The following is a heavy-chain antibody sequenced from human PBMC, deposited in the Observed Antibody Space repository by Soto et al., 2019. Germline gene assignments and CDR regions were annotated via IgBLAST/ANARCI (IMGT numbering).Heavy chain of an antibody. D-gene: IGHD1-1*01. V-gene: IGHV3-11*05. CDR3: ARATTGKTWLGPNSWFDS. CDR2: ITSSSSYT. Sequence: QVQLVESGGGLVKPGGSLRLSCAASGFTFSDYYMSWIRQAPGKGLEWVSYITSSSSYTNYADSVKGRFTISRDNAKNSLYLQMTRLRAADTALYYCARATTGKTWLGPNSWFDSWGKGTLVTVYS. J-gene: IGHJ5*01. CDR1: GFTFSDYY.